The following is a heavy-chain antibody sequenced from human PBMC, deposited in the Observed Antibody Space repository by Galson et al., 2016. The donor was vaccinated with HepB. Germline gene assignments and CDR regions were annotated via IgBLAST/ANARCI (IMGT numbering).Heavy chain of an antibody. Sequence: SVKVSCKVSGYTLTEISMHWVRQAPGEGLEWMGGFDPDDGEKEYAQKFQGRVTMTEDTSTVTAYMELSSLRSDDTAVYFCAIEGQGYTGLYHWGQGTLATVSS. V-gene: IGHV1-24*01. J-gene: IGHJ4*02. CDR2: FDPDDGEK. CDR3: AIEGQGYTGLYH. CDR1: GYTLTEIS. D-gene: IGHD5-12*01.